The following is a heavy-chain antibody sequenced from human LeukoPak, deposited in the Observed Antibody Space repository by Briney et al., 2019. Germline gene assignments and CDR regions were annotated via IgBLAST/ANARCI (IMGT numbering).Heavy chain of an antibody. Sequence: GSLRLSCAASGFTFSSYAMSWVRQAPGKGLEWIGEIYLYGTTNYNPSFTSRVTMSVDRSRNQFSLKLTSVTAADTAVYYCARQKWEQQGRDYYFNGLDVWGPGTTVIVSS. D-gene: IGHD1/OR15-1a*01. CDR3: ARQKWEQQGRDYYFNGLDV. J-gene: IGHJ6*02. CDR1: GFTFSSYAM. V-gene: IGHV4-4*02. CDR2: IYLYGTT.